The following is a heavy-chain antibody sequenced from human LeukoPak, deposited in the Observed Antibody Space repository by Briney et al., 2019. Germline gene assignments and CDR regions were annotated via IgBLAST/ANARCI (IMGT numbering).Heavy chain of an antibody. V-gene: IGHV3-23*01. Sequence: GGSLRLSCAASGFTFSSYAMSWVRQAPGKGLEWVSAISGSGGSTYYADSVKGRFTISRDNAKNSLYLQMNSLRDEDTAVYYCARESWGYGDYAYWGQGTLVTVSS. CDR2: ISGSGGST. J-gene: IGHJ4*02. D-gene: IGHD4-17*01. CDR1: GFTFSSYA. CDR3: ARESWGYGDYAY.